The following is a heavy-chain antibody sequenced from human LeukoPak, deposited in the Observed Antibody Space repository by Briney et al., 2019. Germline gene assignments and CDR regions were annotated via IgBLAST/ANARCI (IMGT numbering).Heavy chain of an antibody. CDR3: ARDGGYCSSTSCSDYFDY. CDR1: GFTFSDYY. Sequence: PGGSLRLSCAASGFTFSDYYMSWIRQAPGKGLEWVSYISSSGSTIYYADSVKGRFTISRDNAKNSLYLQMNSLRAEDTAVYYCARDGGYCSSTSCSDYFDYWGQGTLVTVSS. CDR2: ISSSGSTI. J-gene: IGHJ4*02. V-gene: IGHV3-11*04. D-gene: IGHD2-2*01.